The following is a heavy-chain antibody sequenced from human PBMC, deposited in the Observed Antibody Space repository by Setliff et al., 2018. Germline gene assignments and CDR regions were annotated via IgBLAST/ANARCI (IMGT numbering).Heavy chain of an antibody. CDR1: TFTFSKYA. D-gene: IGHD5-18*01. Sequence: GGSLRLSCAASTFTFSKYAVTWVRQAPGKGLEWVGFIRYDGSYEYYADSVQGRFTISRDNSKNTLFLHMNNLRPEDTALYYCAKASLAYSFGYYFDSWGQGALVTVSS. V-gene: IGHV3-30*02. J-gene: IGHJ4*01. CDR2: IRYDGSYE. CDR3: AKASLAYSFGYYFDS.